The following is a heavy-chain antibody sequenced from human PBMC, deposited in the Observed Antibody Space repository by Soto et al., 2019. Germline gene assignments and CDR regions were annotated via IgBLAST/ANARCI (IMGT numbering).Heavy chain of an antibody. V-gene: IGHV3-74*01. CDR3: ARVPSIAVAGPHYFDY. CDR1: GFTFSSYW. Sequence: EVQLVESGGGLVQPGGSLRLSCAASGFTFSSYWMHWVRQAPGKGLVWVSRIKSDGSSTSYADSVKGRFAISRDNDKNTLYLQMNSLRAEDTAVYYCARVPSIAVAGPHYFDYWGQGSLVAVYS. CDR2: IKSDGSST. J-gene: IGHJ4*02. D-gene: IGHD6-19*01.